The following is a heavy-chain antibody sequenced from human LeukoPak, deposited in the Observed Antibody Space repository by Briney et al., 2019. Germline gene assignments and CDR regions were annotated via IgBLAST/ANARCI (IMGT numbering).Heavy chain of an antibody. D-gene: IGHD3-16*01. CDR2: VWYDGRNR. CDR1: GYTFSRHG. Sequence: GGSLRLSCAASGYTFSRHGIHWVRQAPDKGLEWVAVVWYDGRNRDYVDSVKGRFTISKDNSNNMVFLQMDRLRAEDTAVYYCARLWGGNGYSGGSLNLWGQGTLVTVSS. V-gene: IGHV3-33*01. CDR3: ARLWGGNGYSGGSLNL. J-gene: IGHJ5*02.